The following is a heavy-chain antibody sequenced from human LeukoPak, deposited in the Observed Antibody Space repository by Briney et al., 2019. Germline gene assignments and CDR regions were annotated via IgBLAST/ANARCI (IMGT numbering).Heavy chain of an antibody. D-gene: IGHD3-3*01. Sequence: GGSLRLSCAASGFTFSSYALSWVRQAPGKGLEWVSAISDSGGSTYYADSVKGRFSISRDNSKNTLYLQMNSLRAEDTAVYYCATYDFWSGYGVGYWGQGTLVTVSS. CDR2: ISDSGGST. V-gene: IGHV3-23*01. CDR3: ATYDFWSGYGVGY. J-gene: IGHJ4*02. CDR1: GFTFSSYA.